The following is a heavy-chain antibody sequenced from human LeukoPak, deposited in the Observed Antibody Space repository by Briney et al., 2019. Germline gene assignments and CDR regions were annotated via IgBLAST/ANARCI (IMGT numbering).Heavy chain of an antibody. D-gene: IGHD2/OR15-2a*01. CDR3: ARESMTYYYYYMDV. CDR1: GGSLSSYY. V-gene: IGHV4-4*07. Sequence: SETLSLTCTVSGGSLSSYYWSWIRQPAGKGLEWIGRIYTSGSTNYNPSLKSRVTMSVDTSKNQFSLKLSSVTAADTAVYYCARESMTYYYYYMDVWGKGTTVTVSS. J-gene: IGHJ6*03. CDR2: IYTSGST.